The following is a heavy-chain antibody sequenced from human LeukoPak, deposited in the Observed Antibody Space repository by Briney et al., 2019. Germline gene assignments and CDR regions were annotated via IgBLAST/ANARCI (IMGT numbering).Heavy chain of an antibody. D-gene: IGHD6-13*01. CDR3: ATVGYSSRRPEDYFDY. CDR2: IYYSGST. CDR1: GGSISSSSYY. J-gene: IGHJ4*02. V-gene: IGHV4-39*07. Sequence: SETLSLTCTVSGGSISSSSYYWGWIRQPPGKGLEWIGSIYYSGSTYYNPSLKSRVTISVDTSKNQFSLKLSSVTAADTAVYYCATVGYSSRRPEDYFDYWGQGTLVTVSS.